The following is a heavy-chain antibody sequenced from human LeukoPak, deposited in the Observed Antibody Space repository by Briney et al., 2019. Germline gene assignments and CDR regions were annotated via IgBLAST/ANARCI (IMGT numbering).Heavy chain of an antibody. V-gene: IGHV4-34*01. CDR2: INHSGST. CDR3: ARGLRDGYNR. CDR1: GGSFSGYY. Sequence: SETLSLTCAVYGGSFSGYYWSWIRQPPGKGLEWIGEINHSGSTNYNPSLKSRVTISVDTSKNQFSLKLSSVTAADTAVYYCARGLRDGYNRWGQGTLVTVSS. J-gene: IGHJ4*02. D-gene: IGHD5-24*01.